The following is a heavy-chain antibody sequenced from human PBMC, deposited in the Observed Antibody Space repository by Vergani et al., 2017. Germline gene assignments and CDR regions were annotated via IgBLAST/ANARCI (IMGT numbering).Heavy chain of an antibody. J-gene: IGHJ4*02. V-gene: IGHV4-39*02. D-gene: IGHD3-9*01. CDR1: GGSISSSSYY. CDR2: IYYSGST. CDR3: ARDRPLYDILAVRIFPIFDY. Sequence: QLQLQESGPGLVKPSETLSLTCTVSGGSISSSSYYWGWIRQPPGKGLEWIGSIYYSGSTYSNPSLKSRVTISVATSKNQFSLKLSSVTAAVTAVYYCARDRPLYDILAVRIFPIFDYWGQGSLVTVSS.